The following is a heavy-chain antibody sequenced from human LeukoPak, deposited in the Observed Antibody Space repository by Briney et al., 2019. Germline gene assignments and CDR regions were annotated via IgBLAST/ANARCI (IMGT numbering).Heavy chain of an antibody. V-gene: IGHV3-64D*06. CDR3: VNQISGWVY. J-gene: IGHJ4*02. D-gene: IGHD6-19*01. Sequence: GGSLRLSCSASGLTFDRFAMHWVRQAPGKGLEYLSGIGSNGRSTHNADSVKGRFTISRDNSKNTLFLQMTSLRAEGTAVYYCVNQISGWVYWGQGTLVTVSS. CDR2: IGSNGRST. CDR1: GLTFDRFA.